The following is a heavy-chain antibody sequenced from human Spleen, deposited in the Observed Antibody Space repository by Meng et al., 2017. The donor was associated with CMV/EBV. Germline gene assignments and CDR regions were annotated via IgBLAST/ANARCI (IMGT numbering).Heavy chain of an antibody. V-gene: IGHV5-51*01. Sequence: KVSCKGSGYSFTSYWIGWVRQMPGKGLEWMGIIYPGDSDTRYSPSFQGQVTISADKSISTAYLQWSSLKASDTAMYYCARHGDTTVSGRAFDIWGQGTMVTVSS. D-gene: IGHD7-27*01. CDR3: ARHGDTTVSGRAFDI. J-gene: IGHJ3*02. CDR2: IYPGDSDT. CDR1: GYSFTSYW.